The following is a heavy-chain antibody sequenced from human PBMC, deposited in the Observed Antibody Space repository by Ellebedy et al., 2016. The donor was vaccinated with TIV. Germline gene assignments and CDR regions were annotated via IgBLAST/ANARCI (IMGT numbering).Heavy chain of an antibody. CDR3: AKDPWGGSGSYGFGY. D-gene: IGHD3-10*01. Sequence: GGSLRLSCAASGFTFSDYYMSWIRQAPGKGLEWVSYISSSSSYTNYADSVKGRFTISRDNAKNSLYLQMNSLRAEDTAVYYCAKDPWGGSGSYGFGYWGQGTLVTVSS. V-gene: IGHV3-11*05. J-gene: IGHJ4*02. CDR1: GFTFSDYY. CDR2: ISSSSSYT.